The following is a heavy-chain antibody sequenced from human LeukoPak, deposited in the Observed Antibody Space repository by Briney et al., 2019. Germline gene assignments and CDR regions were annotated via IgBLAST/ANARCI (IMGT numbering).Heavy chain of an antibody. D-gene: IGHD6-13*01. CDR2: IYYSGST. Sequence: SETLSLTCTVSGGSISSYYWSWIRQPPGKGLEWIGYIYYSGSTNYNPSLKSRVTISVDTSKNQFSLKLSSVTAADTAVYYCARGLAAAGKTSYYYGMDVWGQGTTVTVSS. V-gene: IGHV4-59*01. CDR3: ARGLAAAGKTSYYYGMDV. CDR1: GGSISSYY. J-gene: IGHJ6*02.